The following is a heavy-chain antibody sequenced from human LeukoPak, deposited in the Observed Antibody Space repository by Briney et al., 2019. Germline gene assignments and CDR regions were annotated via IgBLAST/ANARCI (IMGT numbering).Heavy chain of an antibody. J-gene: IGHJ5*02. CDR2: IYTSGST. Sequence: PSETLSLTCTVSGGSISSYYWSWTRQPAGKGLEWIGRIYTSGSTNYNPSLKSRVTMSVDTSKNQFSLKLSSVTAADTAVYYCARDVGDYYGSGSYPDNWFDPWGQGTLVTVSS. CDR3: ARDVGDYYGSGSYPDNWFDP. CDR1: GGSISSYY. D-gene: IGHD3-10*01. V-gene: IGHV4-4*07.